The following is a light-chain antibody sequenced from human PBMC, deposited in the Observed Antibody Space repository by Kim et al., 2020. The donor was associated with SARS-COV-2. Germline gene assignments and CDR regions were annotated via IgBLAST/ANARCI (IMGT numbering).Light chain of an antibody. Sequence: EVVMTQSPAALSVLPGGRATLSCRASQSVRNKFAWYQQKPGQAPRLLIYDASTRAAGIPARFSGSGSGTDFTLTISSLHSEDSAIYYCQQYNNWPITFGQGTRLEIK. CDR3: QQYNNWPIT. J-gene: IGKJ5*01. CDR1: QSVRNK. V-gene: IGKV3D-15*01. CDR2: DAS.